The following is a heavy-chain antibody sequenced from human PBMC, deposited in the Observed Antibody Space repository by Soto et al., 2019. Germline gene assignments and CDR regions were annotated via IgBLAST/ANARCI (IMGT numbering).Heavy chain of an antibody. D-gene: IGHD1-1*01. CDR1: GGTFSSYA. CDR2: SIPIFGTA. CDR3: ARGVQYNWNAGAGYFDY. Sequence: QVQLVQSGAEVKKPGSSVKVSCKASGGTFSSYAISWVRQAPGQGLAWMGGSIPIFGTANYAQKFQGRVTLTADESTSTAYMELSSLRSEDTAVYYCARGVQYNWNAGAGYFDYWGQGTLVTVSS. V-gene: IGHV1-69*01. J-gene: IGHJ4*02.